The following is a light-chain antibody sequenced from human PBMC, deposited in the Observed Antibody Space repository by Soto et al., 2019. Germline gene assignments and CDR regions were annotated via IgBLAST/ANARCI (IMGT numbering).Light chain of an antibody. CDR2: SNN. J-gene: IGLJ2*01. CDR1: RSNVGSNT. CDR3: AAWDDSLNGVV. Sequence: QSVLTQPPSASGTPGQRVTISCSGSRSNVGSNTVIWYQQLPGTAPKLLIYSNNHRPSGVPDRFSGSKSGTSASLAISGLQSEDEADYYCAAWDDSLNGVVFGGGTKLTVL. V-gene: IGLV1-44*01.